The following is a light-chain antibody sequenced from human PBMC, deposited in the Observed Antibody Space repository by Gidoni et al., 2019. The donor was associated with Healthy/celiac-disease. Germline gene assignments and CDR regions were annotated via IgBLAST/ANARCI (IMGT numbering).Light chain of an antibody. CDR3: QQYGSSPRT. CDR1: QSVSSSY. Sequence: IVLTQSPGTMSLSPGERATLSCRASQSVSSSYLAWYQQKPGQAPRLLIYGASSRATGIPDRFSGRGSGTDFTLTISRLEPEDFAVYYCQQYGSSPRTFGQGTKVEI. J-gene: IGKJ1*01. CDR2: GAS. V-gene: IGKV3-20*01.